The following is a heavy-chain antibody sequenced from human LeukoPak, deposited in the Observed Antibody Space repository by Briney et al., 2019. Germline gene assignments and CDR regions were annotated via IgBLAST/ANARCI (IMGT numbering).Heavy chain of an antibody. Sequence: GGSLRLSCAASGFTFSNYWMHWVRQAPGKGLVWVSRINSDRSSTNYADSVKGRFTISRDNAKNTLYLQMNSLRAEDTAVYYCTREPNTAGDAFDLWGQGTMVTVSS. J-gene: IGHJ3*01. CDR3: TREPNTAGDAFDL. CDR2: INSDRSST. D-gene: IGHD5-18*01. V-gene: IGHV3-74*01. CDR1: GFTFSNYW.